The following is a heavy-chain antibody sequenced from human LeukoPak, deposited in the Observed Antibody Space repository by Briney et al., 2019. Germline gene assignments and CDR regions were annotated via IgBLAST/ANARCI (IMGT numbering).Heavy chain of an antibody. CDR2: ISGSGGDT. Sequence: GGSLRLSCAASGFTFSSFGMHWVRQAPGQGLEWVSAISGSGGDTYYADSVKGRFTVSRDNSKNTLYLQTNRLRAEDTAVYYCAKDPHSSGPYNWFDPWGQGTLVTVSS. CDR3: AKDPHSSGPYNWFDP. CDR1: GFTFSSFG. D-gene: IGHD6-19*01. V-gene: IGHV3-23*01. J-gene: IGHJ5*02.